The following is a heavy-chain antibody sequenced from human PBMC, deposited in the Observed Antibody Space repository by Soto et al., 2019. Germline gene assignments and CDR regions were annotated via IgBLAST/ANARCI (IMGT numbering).Heavy chain of an antibody. V-gene: IGHV1-69*13. Sequence: SVKVSCKASGGTFSSYAISWVRQAPGQGLEWMGGIISISDTTNYAQKFQGRVTITADESTSTAYMELSSLRSEDTAVYYCARSQGSSTSLEIYYYYYYGMDVWGQGTTVTVSS. CDR3: ARSQGSSTSLEIYYYYYYGMDV. CDR1: GGTFSSYA. D-gene: IGHD2-2*01. J-gene: IGHJ6*02. CDR2: IISISDTT.